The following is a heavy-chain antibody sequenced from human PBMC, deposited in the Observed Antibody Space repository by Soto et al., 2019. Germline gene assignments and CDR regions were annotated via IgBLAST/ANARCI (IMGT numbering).Heavy chain of an antibody. D-gene: IGHD3-16*01. CDR3: ARDLGGFDI. CDR2: TYYRSKWYY. CDR1: GDSVSSNTAA. V-gene: IGHV6-1*01. Sequence: QGKLQPSGPGLVKPSQTLSLTCAVFGDSVSSNTAAWTWIRQSPSRGLERLGRTYYRSKWYYDYAVSVESRITINPDTSRNQFSLQLNSVTPEDTAVYYCARDLGGFDIWGQGTMVTVSS. J-gene: IGHJ3*02.